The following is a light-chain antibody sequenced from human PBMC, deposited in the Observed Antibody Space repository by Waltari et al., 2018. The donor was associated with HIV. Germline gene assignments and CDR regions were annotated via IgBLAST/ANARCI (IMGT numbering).Light chain of an antibody. V-gene: IGLV3-1*01. CDR3: QAWDTSAYVL. CDR1: KLGSKF. Sequence: SYELTQPPPASVSPGQTATIPCSGDKLGSKFVSWYKQRPGQPPACVVVRGGTRTTGISERMYESNSRNTATLAIRGTQAIDEADYDCQAWDTSAYVLFGGETKLTVL. J-gene: IGLJ2*01. CDR2: RGG.